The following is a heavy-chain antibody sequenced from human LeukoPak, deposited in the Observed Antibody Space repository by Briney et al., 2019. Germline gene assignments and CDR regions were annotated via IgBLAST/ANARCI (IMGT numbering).Heavy chain of an antibody. D-gene: IGHD3-10*01. CDR2: IHASGTT. CDR1: GGSISSYF. Sequence: SETLSLTCNVSGGSISSYFWTWIRQPAGKGLEWIGRIHASGTTNYNSSLKSRVSMSVDTSKNQFSLKLTSVTAADAAVYFCARDGADVYGRAFDYWGQGTLVSVSS. CDR3: ARDGADVYGRAFDY. J-gene: IGHJ4*02. V-gene: IGHV4-4*07.